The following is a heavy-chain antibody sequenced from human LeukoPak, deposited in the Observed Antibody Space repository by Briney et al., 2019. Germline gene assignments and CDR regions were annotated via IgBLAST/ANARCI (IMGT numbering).Heavy chain of an antibody. J-gene: IGHJ4*02. D-gene: IGHD3-10*01. CDR1: GFTFNNYW. CDR3: AREGDGGDYYGSGSPRSFDY. V-gene: IGHV3-7*01. CDR2: IKEDGSDN. Sequence: GGSLRLSCAASGFTFNNYWMSWVRQAPGKGLEWVANIKEDGSDNHYVDSVKGRFTISRDNAKNSLYLQMNSLRAEDTAVYYCAREGDGGDYYGSGSPRSFDYWGQGTLVTVSS.